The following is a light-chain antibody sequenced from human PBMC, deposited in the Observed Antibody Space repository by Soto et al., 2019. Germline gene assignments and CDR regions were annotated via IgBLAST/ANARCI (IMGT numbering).Light chain of an antibody. J-gene: IGKJ1*01. CDR2: DAS. CDR3: QHYLTYSWT. CDR1: QSISTW. V-gene: IGKV1-5*01. Sequence: DIQMTQSPSTLYAAVGDRVTITCRASQSISTWLAWYQQKPVQAPSLLIYDASTSQSGVPSRLSGSGSATEFTLNISSLQAEDWASYDCQHYLTYSWTFGQGTKVDIK.